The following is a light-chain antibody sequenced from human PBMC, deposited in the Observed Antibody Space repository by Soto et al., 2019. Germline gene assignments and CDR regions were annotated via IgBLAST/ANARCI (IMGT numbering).Light chain of an antibody. J-gene: IGLJ2*01. CDR1: SSDIGAYNF. CDR3: TSLTTSTTMI. Sequence: QSALTQPASVSGSPGRSITISCTGTSSDIGAYNFVSWYQQHPGKAPKLMLYDVNIRPSGVSNRFSGSKSGNTASLTISGLQAEDEADYYCTSLTTSTTMIFGGGTQLTVL. V-gene: IGLV2-14*03. CDR2: DVN.